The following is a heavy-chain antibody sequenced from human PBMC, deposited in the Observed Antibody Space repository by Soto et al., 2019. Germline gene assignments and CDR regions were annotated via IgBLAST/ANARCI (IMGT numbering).Heavy chain of an antibody. CDR3: AHPRGFGVFDAYDI. V-gene: IGHV3-23*01. CDR2: ISGSGGST. CDR1: GFTFSTYA. Sequence: EVQLLESGGGSVQPGGSLRLSCAASGFTFSTYAMSWVRQAPGKGLVWVSAISGSGGSTFYADSVKGRFTISRDNSMNTLYLQMNSLRTEDTAVYYCAHPRGFGVFDAYDIWGQGTMVTVSS. J-gene: IGHJ3*02. D-gene: IGHD3-10*01.